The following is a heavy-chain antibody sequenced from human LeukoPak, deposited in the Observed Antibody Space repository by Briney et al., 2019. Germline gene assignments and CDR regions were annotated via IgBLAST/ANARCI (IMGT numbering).Heavy chain of an antibody. CDR1: GYTFTSYG. Sequence: GASVKVSCKASGYTFTSYGISWVRQAPGQGLEWMGWISAYNGNTNYAQKLQGRVTMTTGTSTSTAYMELRSLRSDDTAVYYCARGYRLTGTTPSNWFDPWGQGTLVTVSS. CDR2: ISAYNGNT. D-gene: IGHD1-7*01. CDR3: ARGYRLTGTTPSNWFDP. J-gene: IGHJ5*02. V-gene: IGHV1-18*01.